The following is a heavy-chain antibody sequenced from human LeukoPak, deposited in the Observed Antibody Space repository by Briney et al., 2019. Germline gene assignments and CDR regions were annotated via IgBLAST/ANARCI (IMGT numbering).Heavy chain of an antibody. CDR3: ARHLFSGWSGEYDS. V-gene: IGHV4-39*01. Sequence: PSEILSLTCSVSGGSINNSSYYWGRVRQPPGKGLEWIGTIYYSGSAYYNPSLKSRFTIFVDLSNNQFSLKLNSVTAADTAVYYCARHLFSGWSGEYDSWGQGTLVTVSS. CDR1: GGSINNSSYY. CDR2: IYYSGSA. D-gene: IGHD6-19*01. J-gene: IGHJ4*02.